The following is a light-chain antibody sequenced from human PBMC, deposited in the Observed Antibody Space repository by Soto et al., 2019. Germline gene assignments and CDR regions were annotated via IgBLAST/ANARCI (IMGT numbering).Light chain of an antibody. CDR1: QSISNY. CDR3: LQANTFPIT. Sequence: DIQMTQASVSMGKSLPDMEGITERASQSISNYLNWYQQKPGKAPKLLIYAASSLQSGVPSRFSGSGSGTYFTLTISRLQPEDFATYYCLQANTFPITFGQGTRLEIK. CDR2: AAS. V-gene: IGKV1-39*01. J-gene: IGKJ5*01.